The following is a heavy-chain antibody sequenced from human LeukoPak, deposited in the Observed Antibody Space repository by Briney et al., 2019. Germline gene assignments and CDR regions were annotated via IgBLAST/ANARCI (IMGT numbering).Heavy chain of an antibody. CDR3: ARDPPRFDY. J-gene: IGHJ4*02. CDR1: GFTFSSYA. V-gene: IGHV3-23*01. Sequence: PGGSLRLSCATSGFTFSSYAMNWVRQAPGKGLECVSFISTSGDFTYYAASVKGRFTVSRDNSKNTLYLQMNSLRAEDTAVYYCARDPPRFDYWGQGTLVTVSS. CDR2: ISTSGDFT.